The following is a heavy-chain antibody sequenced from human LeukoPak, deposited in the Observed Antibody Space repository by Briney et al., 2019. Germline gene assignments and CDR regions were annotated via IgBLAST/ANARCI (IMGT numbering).Heavy chain of an antibody. CDR1: ALNFRSYW. D-gene: IGHD1-26*01. Sequence: PGGSLRLSCAASALNFRSYWMKWVRQAPGKGLEWVANIKEDGSKKYYVDSVKGRFTISRDNAENSLYLQMNSLRVEDTAVYYCARGSDWERGSYDYWGQGTLVTVSS. V-gene: IGHV3-7*05. CDR2: IKEDGSKK. CDR3: ARGSDWERGSYDY. J-gene: IGHJ4*02.